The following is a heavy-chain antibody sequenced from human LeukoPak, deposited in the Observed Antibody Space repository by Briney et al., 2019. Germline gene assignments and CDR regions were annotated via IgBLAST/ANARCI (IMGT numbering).Heavy chain of an antibody. CDR2: INSDGSST. CDR1: GFTFSSYW. J-gene: IGHJ4*02. Sequence: QPGGSLRLSCAASGFTFSSYWMHWVRQAPGKGLVWVSRINSDGSSTSYADSVKGRFTISRDSSKNTLYLQMDSLRAEDTALYYCAKGHVITSNLDYWGQGTLVTVSS. V-gene: IGHV3-74*01. CDR3: AKGHVITSNLDY. D-gene: IGHD3-22*01.